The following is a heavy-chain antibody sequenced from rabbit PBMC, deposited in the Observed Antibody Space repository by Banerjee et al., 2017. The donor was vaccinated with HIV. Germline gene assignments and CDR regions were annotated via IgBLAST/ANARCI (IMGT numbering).Heavy chain of an antibody. CDR1: GFDFSSGYD. Sequence: QEQLVESGGGLVQPGGSLKLSCTVSGFDFSSGYDMCWVRQAPGKGLEWIACIYADSHTYYASWAQGRFTISKASSTTVDLQMTSLTAADTATYFCARNFGHGGYGDAYFNLWGPGTLVTVS. CDR3: ARNFGHGGYGDAYFNL. V-gene: IGHV1S45*01. D-gene: IGHD6-1*01. J-gene: IGHJ4*01. CDR2: IYADSHT.